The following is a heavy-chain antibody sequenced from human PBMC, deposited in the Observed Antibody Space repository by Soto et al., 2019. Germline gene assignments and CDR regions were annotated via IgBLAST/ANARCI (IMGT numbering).Heavy chain of an antibody. CDR3: AKDQEYSSGWYYYYYGMDV. Sequence: PGGSLRLSCAASGFTFSSYAMSWVRRAPGKGLEWVSAISGSGGSTYYADSVKGRFTISRDNSKNTLYLQMNSLRAEDTAVYYCAKDQEYSSGWYYYYYGMDVWGQGTTVTVSS. CDR2: ISGSGGST. V-gene: IGHV3-23*01. CDR1: GFTFSSYA. D-gene: IGHD6-19*01. J-gene: IGHJ6*02.